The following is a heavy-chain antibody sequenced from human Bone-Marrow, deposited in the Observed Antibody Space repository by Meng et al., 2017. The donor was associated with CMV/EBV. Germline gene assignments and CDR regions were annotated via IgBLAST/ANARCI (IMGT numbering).Heavy chain of an antibody. CDR1: GLIVSSNY. CDR2: IYTGGYT. D-gene: IGHD1-26*01. CDR3: ARNVGYYYGMDV. V-gene: IGHV3-53*01. Sequence: GESLKISCAASGLIVSSNYMSWVRQAPGKGLERVSIIYTGGYTYYADSVKGRFTISRDNAKNSLYLHMNSLRVEDTALYHCARNVGYYYGMDVWGQGTTVTFSS. J-gene: IGHJ6*02.